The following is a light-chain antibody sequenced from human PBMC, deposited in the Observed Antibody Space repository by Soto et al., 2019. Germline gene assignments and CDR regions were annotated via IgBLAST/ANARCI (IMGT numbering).Light chain of an antibody. V-gene: IGKV3-20*01. CDR1: QSVSSSY. CDR2: GAS. Sequence: EIVLTQSPGTLSLSPGERATLSCRASQSVSSSYLAWYQQKPGQAPRLLIFGASSRATGIPDRFSGSGSGTDFTLTICRLDPEDFAVYYCQQYGSSPAITFGQGTRLEIK. CDR3: QQYGSSPAIT. J-gene: IGKJ5*01.